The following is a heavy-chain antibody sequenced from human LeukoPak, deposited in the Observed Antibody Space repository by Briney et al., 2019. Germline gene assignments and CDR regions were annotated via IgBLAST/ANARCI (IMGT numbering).Heavy chain of an antibody. CDR1: GYTFTGYY. D-gene: IGHD6-13*01. J-gene: IGHJ4*02. CDR2: INPNSGGT. CDR3: ARGGHSSSWYGVAPYFDY. Sequence: GASVKVCCKASGYTFTGYYMHWVRQAPGQGVEWMGWINPNSGGTNYAQKFQGRVTMTRDTSISTAYMELSRLRSDDTAVYYCARGGHSSSWYGVAPYFDYWGQGTLVTVSS. V-gene: IGHV1-2*02.